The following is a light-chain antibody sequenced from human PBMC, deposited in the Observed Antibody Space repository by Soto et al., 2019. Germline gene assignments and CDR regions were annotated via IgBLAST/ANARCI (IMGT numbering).Light chain of an antibody. V-gene: IGLV1-36*01. CDR1: SSNIGSNA. Sequence: QSVVTQPTSVSGAPRQRVTISCSGGSSNIGSNAVNWYQQFPGKAPKLLIYYDDLLPSGVSDRFSGSKSGTSASLAISGLQSDDEADYYCAAWDDRLNVVVFGGGTKLTVL. CDR2: YDD. CDR3: AAWDDRLNVVV. J-gene: IGLJ2*01.